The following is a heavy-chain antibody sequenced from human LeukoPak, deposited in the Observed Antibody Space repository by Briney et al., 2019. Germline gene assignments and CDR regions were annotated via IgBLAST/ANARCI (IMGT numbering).Heavy chain of an antibody. J-gene: IGHJ4*02. CDR1: GFTFSTYW. CDR3: VRGGAAAGLFDY. D-gene: IGHD6-13*01. Sequence: GGSLRLSCATSGFTFSTYWMHWVRQAPGKGLVWVSRIDTDGTITTYADPVKGRFTISRDNAKNTLYLQMNSLRAEDTAVYYCVRGGAAAGLFDYWGRGTLVTVSS. V-gene: IGHV3-74*01. CDR2: IDTDGTIT.